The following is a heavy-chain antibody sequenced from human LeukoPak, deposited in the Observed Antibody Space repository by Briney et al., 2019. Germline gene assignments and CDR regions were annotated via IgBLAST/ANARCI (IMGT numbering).Heavy chain of an antibody. D-gene: IGHD3-3*01. CDR1: GGSISSSSYY. Sequence: SVTLTLTCTVSGGSISSSSYYWGWIRQPPGKGLEWIGSIYYSGSTYYNPSLKSRVTISVDTSKNQFSLKLSSVTAADSAVYYCARLGLRFLEWLLYLDPWGQGTLVTVSS. J-gene: IGHJ5*02. V-gene: IGHV4-39*01. CDR2: IYYSGST. CDR3: ARLGLRFLEWLLYLDP.